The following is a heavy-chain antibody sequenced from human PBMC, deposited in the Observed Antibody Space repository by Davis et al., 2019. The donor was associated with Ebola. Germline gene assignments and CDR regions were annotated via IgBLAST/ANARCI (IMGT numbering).Heavy chain of an antibody. CDR1: GFTVTNYA. J-gene: IGHJ1*01. CDR3: VRGGSATAY. V-gene: IGHV3-15*01. Sequence: PGGSLRLSCAVSGFTVTNYAMSWVRQAPGKGLECVGRVKSKTDGGTTDYAAPVKGRFTISRDDSRNTLYLQMNSLRAEDTAVFYCVRGGSATAYWGQGTPVTVSS. CDR2: VKSKTDGGTT. D-gene: IGHD2-15*01.